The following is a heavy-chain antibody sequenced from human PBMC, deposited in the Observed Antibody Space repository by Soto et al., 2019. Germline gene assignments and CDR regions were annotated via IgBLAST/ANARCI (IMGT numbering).Heavy chain of an antibody. CDR2: INAGNGNT. CDR1: GYTFTSYA. V-gene: IGHV1-3*01. D-gene: IGHD2-15*01. CDR3: ARDGRDCSGGNCYNWYFDL. J-gene: IGHJ2*01. Sequence: QVQLVQSGAEVKKPGASVKVSCKASGYTFTSYAMHWVRQAPGQRLEWMGWINAGNGNTKYSQKFQGRVTITRDTSASTAYMELSSLRSEDTAVYYCARDGRDCSGGNCYNWYFDLWGRGTLVTVSS.